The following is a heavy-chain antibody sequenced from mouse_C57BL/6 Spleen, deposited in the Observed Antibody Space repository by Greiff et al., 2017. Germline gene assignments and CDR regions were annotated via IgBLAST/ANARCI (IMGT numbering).Heavy chain of an antibody. CDR3: ARSRDRGFAY. V-gene: IGHV1-82*01. Sequence: VQLQQSGPELVKPGASVKISCKASGYAFSSSWLNWVKQRPGKGPEWIGRIVPGDGDTNYNGKFKGKATLTADTSSSTAYMQLSSLTSEDSAVYFCARSRDRGFAYWGQGTLVTVSA. CDR1: GYAFSSSW. CDR2: IVPGDGDT. J-gene: IGHJ3*01. D-gene: IGHD3-3*01.